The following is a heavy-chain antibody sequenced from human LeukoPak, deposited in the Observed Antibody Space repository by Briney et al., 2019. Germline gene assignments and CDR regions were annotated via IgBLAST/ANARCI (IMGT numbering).Heavy chain of an antibody. Sequence: SVKVSCKASGGTFSSYAISWVRQAPGQGLEWMGGIIPIFGTANYAQKFQGRVTITTDESTSTAYMELSSLRSEDTAVYYCARVEQPGAGYYYYMDVWGKGTTVTVSS. D-gene: IGHD6-13*01. J-gene: IGHJ6*03. V-gene: IGHV1-69*05. CDR1: GGTFSSYA. CDR2: IIPIFGTA. CDR3: ARVEQPGAGYYYYMDV.